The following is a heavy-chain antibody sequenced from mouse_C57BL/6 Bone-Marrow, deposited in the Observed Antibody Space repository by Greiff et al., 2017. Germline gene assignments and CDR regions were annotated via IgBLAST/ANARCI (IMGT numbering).Heavy chain of an antibody. V-gene: IGHV1-62-2*01. D-gene: IGHD2-4*01. CDR2: FYPGSGSI. CDR1: GYTFTEYT. CDR3: ARHEDEGGDYDGAMDY. Sequence: VQLQQSGAELVKPGASVKLSCKASGYTFTEYTIHWVKQRSGQGLEWIGWFYPGSGSIKYNEKFKDKATFTADKSSSTVYMELSRLTSEDSAVYFCARHEDEGGDYDGAMDYWGQGTSVTVSS. J-gene: IGHJ4*01.